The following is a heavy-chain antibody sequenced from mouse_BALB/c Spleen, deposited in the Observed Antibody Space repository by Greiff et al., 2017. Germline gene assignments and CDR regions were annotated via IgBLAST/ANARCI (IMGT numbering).Heavy chain of an antibody. CDR1: GYTFTSYW. CDR3: NFIYYYGSSYGDY. J-gene: IGHJ2*01. Sequence: LQQPGSELVRPGASVKLSCKASGYTFTSYWMHWVKQRPGQGLEWIGNIYPGSGSTNYDEKFKSKATLTVDTSSSTAYMQLSSLTSEDSAVYYCNFIYYYGSSYGDYWGQGTTLTVSS. D-gene: IGHD1-1*01. V-gene: IGHV1S22*01. CDR2: IYPGSGST.